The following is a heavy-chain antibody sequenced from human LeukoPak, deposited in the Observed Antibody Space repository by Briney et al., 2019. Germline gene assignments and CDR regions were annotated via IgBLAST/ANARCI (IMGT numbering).Heavy chain of an antibody. Sequence: GGSLRLSCAASGFTFSSYEMNWVRQAPGKGLEWVSYISSSGDTIYYADSVKGRFTISRDNAKNSLYLQMNSLRAEDTAIYYCARWKESGWVTDYWGQGILVTVSS. CDR1: GFTFSSYE. CDR2: ISSSGDTI. J-gene: IGHJ4*02. CDR3: ARWKESGWVTDY. D-gene: IGHD6-19*01. V-gene: IGHV3-48*03.